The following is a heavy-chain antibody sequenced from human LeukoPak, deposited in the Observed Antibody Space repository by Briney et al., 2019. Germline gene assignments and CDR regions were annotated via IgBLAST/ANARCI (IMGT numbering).Heavy chain of an antibody. CDR1: GGSVSSGSYY. V-gene: IGHV4-61*01. CDR3: ARWYYYGSGSYVNY. CDR2: IYYSGST. D-gene: IGHD3-10*01. J-gene: IGHJ4*02. Sequence: SETLSLTCTVSGGSVSSGSYYWSWIRQPPGKGLEWIGYIYYSGSTNYNPSLKSRVTISVDTSKNQFSLKLSSVTAADTAVYYCARWYYYGSGSYVNYGGQGPLVTVS.